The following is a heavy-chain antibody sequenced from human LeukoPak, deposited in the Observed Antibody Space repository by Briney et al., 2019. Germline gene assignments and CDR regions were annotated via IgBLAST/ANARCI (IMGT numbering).Heavy chain of an antibody. V-gene: IGHV3-9*03. J-gene: IGHJ4*02. CDR2: ISWNSGSI. CDR1: GFTFDDYA. CDR3: AKDINYDSSGYFDY. D-gene: IGHD3-22*01. Sequence: GGSLRRYCAASGFTFDDYAMHWVRQAPGKGLEWVSGISWNSGSIGYADSVKGRFTISRDNAKNSLYLQMNSLRAEDMALYYCAKDINYDSSGYFDYWGQGTLVTVSS.